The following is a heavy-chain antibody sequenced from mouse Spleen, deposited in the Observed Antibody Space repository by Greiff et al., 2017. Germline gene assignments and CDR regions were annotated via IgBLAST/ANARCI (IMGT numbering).Heavy chain of an antibody. CDR3: ARHRDGWFAY. Sequence: DVKLVESGGDLVKPGGSLKLSCAASGFTFSSYGMSWVRQTPDKRLEWVATISSGGSYTYYPDSVKGRFTISRDNAKNTLYLQMSSLKSEDTAMYYCARHRDGWFAYWGQGTLVTVSA. D-gene: IGHD2-14*01. V-gene: IGHV5-6*02. J-gene: IGHJ3*01. CDR2: ISSGGSYT. CDR1: GFTFSSYG.